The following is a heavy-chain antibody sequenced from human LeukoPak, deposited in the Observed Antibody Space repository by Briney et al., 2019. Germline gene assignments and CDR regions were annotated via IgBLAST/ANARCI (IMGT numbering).Heavy chain of an antibody. CDR3: ARDGYSYGMAGDY. CDR2: IIPIFGTA. D-gene: IGHD5-18*01. V-gene: IGHV1-69*06. CDR1: GGTFSSYA. J-gene: IGHJ4*02. Sequence: SVKVSCKASGGTFSSYAISWVRQAPGQGLEWMGGIIPIFGTANYAQKFQGRVTITADKSTSTAYMELSSLRSDDTAVYYCARDGYSYGMAGDYWGQGTLVTVSS.